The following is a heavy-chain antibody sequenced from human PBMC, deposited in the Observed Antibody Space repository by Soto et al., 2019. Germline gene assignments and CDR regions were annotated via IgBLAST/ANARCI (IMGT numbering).Heavy chain of an antibody. CDR3: AAGLRGRNYYGSGSRPNDAFDI. V-gene: IGHV1-58*02. J-gene: IGHJ3*02. CDR1: GFTFPSSA. CDR2: IVVGSGNT. Sequence: SVKVSCKASGFTFPSSAMQWVRQARGQRLEWIGWIVVGSGNTNYAQKFQERVTITRDMSTSTAYMELSSLRSEDTAVYYCAAGLRGRNYYGSGSRPNDAFDIWGQGTMVTVSS. D-gene: IGHD3-10*01.